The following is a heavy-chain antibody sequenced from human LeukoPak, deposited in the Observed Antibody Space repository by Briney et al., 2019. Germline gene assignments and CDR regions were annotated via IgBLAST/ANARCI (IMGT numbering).Heavy chain of an antibody. CDR1: GYTLTELA. CDR3: ARDSYGSGSYSNYYYYYMDV. D-gene: IGHD3-10*01. J-gene: IGHJ6*03. CDR2: FSPENGKT. Sequence: ASVKVSCKVSGYTLTELAIHWVRQAPGKGLEWMGGFSPENGKTIYAQQFQGRVIMTEDTAIDTAYMEVSSLRSEDTAVYYCARDSYGSGSYSNYYYYYMDVWGKGTTVTVSS. V-gene: IGHV1-24*01.